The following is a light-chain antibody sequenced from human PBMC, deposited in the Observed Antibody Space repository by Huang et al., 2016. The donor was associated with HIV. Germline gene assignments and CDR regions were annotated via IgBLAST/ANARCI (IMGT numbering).Light chain of an antibody. V-gene: IGKV1-39*01. CDR3: QQSYNTPLT. CDR1: QSISGY. J-gene: IGKJ4*01. Sequence: DIQMTQSPSSLSASVGDRVTITCRSSQSISGYLNWYQQKPGKAPKVLIYAAYSLQSGVPSRFSGSGSGTDFTLTISSLQPEDFATYYCQQSYNTPLTFGGGTKVEIK. CDR2: AAY.